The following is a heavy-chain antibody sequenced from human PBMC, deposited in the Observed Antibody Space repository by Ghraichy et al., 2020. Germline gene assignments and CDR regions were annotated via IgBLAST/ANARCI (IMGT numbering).Heavy chain of an antibody. V-gene: IGHV4-4*02. CDR1: GGSISSSNW. CDR3: ARDRYTTRITIFGARYGMDV. Sequence: SETLSLTCAVSGGSISSSNWWSWVRQPPGKGLEWIGEIYHSGSTNYNPSLKSRVTISVDKSKNQFSLKLSSVTAADTAVYYCARDRYTTRITIFGARYGMDVWGQGTTVTVSS. J-gene: IGHJ6*02. CDR2: IYHSGST. D-gene: IGHD3-3*01.